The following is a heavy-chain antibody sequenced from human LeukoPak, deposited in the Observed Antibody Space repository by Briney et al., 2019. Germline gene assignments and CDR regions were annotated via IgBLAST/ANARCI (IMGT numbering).Heavy chain of an antibody. J-gene: IGHJ4*02. CDR2: IYYSGST. Sequence: SETLSLTCTVSGGSISSYYWSWLRQPPGKGLEWIGYIYYSGSTNYNPSLKSRVTISVDTSKNQFSLKLSSVTAADTAVYYCARGGGIAARPFDYWGQGTLVTVSS. V-gene: IGHV4-59*01. CDR1: GGSISSYY. CDR3: ARGGGIAARPFDY. D-gene: IGHD6-6*01.